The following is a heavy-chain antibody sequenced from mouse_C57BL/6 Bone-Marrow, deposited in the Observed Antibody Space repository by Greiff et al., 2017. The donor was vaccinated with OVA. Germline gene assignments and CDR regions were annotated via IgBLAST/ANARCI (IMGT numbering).Heavy chain of an antibody. V-gene: IGHV3-6*01. CDR2: TIYYGSN. Sequence: EVQLVESGPGLVKPSQSLSLTCSVTGYSITSGYYWNWIRQFPGNKLEFMVSTIYYGSNNSNPSLKNRISITRDTSKNQFFLKLNSVTTEDTATYYCARGYSYYFDYWGQGTTLTVSS. CDR3: ARGYSYYFDY. CDR1: GYSITSGYY. J-gene: IGHJ2*01. D-gene: IGHD2-12*01.